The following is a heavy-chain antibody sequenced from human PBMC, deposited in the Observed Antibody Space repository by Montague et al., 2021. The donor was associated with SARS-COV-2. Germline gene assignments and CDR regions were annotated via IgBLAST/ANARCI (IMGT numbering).Heavy chain of an antibody. J-gene: IGHJ4*02. CDR3: ARDRSSVRPQWLSGFEF. CDR1: GFTGNGVA. CDR2: QPFSGPTL. D-gene: IGHD6-19*01. V-gene: IGHV3-30*01. Sequence: SLRLSCAASGFTGNGVAELWRRPAQHKSQLQLPVQPFSGPTLNYANSVKGRFTISRDNSTNTLYLQMNSLRAEDTAVYYCARDRSSVRPQWLSGFEFWGQ.